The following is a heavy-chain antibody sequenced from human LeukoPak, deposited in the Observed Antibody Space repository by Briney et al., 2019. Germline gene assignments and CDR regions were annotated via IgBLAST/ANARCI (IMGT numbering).Heavy chain of an antibody. CDR1: GGPISSSSYY. CDR3: ATYYYDSSGH. CDR2: IYYSGST. Sequence: SETLSLTCTVSGGPISSSSYYWGWIRQPPGKGLEWIGSIYYSGSTYYNPSLKSRVTISVDTSKNQFSLKLSSVTAADTAVYYCATYYYDSSGHWGQGTLVTVSS. V-gene: IGHV4-39*01. D-gene: IGHD3-22*01. J-gene: IGHJ4*02.